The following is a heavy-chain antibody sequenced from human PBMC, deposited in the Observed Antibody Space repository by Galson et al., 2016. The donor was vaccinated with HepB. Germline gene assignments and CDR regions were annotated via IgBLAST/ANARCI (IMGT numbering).Heavy chain of an antibody. D-gene: IGHD3-10*01. V-gene: IGHV4-61*08. J-gene: IGHJ4*02. CDR3: ARGARPLHAVLHRRGHIDC. CDR1: GASISSRGYY. Sequence: TLSLTCTVSGASISSRGYYWSWIRQPPGKGLEWIGYVYDSGSTEYNPSLKSRVTISLDKSRTRFSLKLRSVTAADTAGYYCARGARPLHAVLHRRGHIDCWGQGTLVTVSS. CDR2: VYDSGST.